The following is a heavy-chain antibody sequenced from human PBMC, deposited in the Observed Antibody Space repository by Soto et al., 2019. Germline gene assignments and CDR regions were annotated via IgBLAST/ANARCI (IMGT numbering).Heavy chain of an antibody. V-gene: IGHV3-21*01. CDR2: ISSSSSYI. CDR3: ARDAGAAEAYYYMDV. Sequence: GGSLRLSCAASGFTFSSYSMNWVRQAPGKGLEWVSSISSSSSYIYYADSVKGRFTISRDNAKNSLYLQMNSLRAEDTAVYYCARDAGAAEAYYYMDVWGKGTTVTVSS. J-gene: IGHJ6*03. D-gene: IGHD7-27*01. CDR1: GFTFSSYS.